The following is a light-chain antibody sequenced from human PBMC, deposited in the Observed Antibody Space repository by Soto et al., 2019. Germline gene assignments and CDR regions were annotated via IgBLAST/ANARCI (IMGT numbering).Light chain of an antibody. J-gene: IGKJ2*01. Sequence: DIQMTQSPSSLSASVGDSVTITCRASQSISTNLSWYQQKPGKAPKLLIHAASSFQSGVPSRFSGSGSGTDFTLTISSLQVEDFAVYYCQQSSSTLYTFGQGTNLEIK. CDR2: AAS. V-gene: IGKV1-39*01. CDR3: QQSSSTLYT. CDR1: QSISTN.